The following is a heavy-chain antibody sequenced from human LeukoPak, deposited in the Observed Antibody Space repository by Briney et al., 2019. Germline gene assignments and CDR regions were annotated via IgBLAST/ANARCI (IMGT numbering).Heavy chain of an antibody. V-gene: IGHV3-53*01. CDR1: GFTVSSNY. CDR3: AREIIQLPGYFDY. D-gene: IGHD5-18*01. CDR2: IYSGGST. Sequence: GESLRLSCAASGFTVSSNYMSWVRQAPGQGLEWVSVIYSGGSTYYADSVKGRFTISRDNSKNTLYLQMNSLRAEDTAVYYCAREIIQLPGYFDYWGQGTLVTVSS. J-gene: IGHJ4*02.